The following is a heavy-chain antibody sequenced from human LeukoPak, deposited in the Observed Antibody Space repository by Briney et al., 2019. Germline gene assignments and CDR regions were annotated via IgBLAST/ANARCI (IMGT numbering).Heavy chain of an antibody. D-gene: IGHD3-9*01. CDR1: GFTFSNFA. V-gene: IGHV3-49*04. Sequence: GGSLRLSCAASGFTFSNFAMSWVRQAPGKGLEWVGFIRSKAYGGTTEYAASVKGRFTISRDDSKSIAYLQMNSLKTEDTAVYYCTSLSYWGQGTLVTVSS. J-gene: IGHJ4*02. CDR3: TSLSY. CDR2: IRSKAYGGTT.